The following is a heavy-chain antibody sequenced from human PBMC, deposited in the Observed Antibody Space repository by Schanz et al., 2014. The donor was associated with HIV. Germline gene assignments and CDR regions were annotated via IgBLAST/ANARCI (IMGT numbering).Heavy chain of an antibody. CDR1: GGPFSGYY. CDR2: INHSGST. Sequence: QVQLQQWGAGLLKPSETLSLTCAVYGGPFSGYYWSWIRQSPGKGLEWIGEINHSGSTNYNPSLKSRVTISGDTSKNQFSLKLSAVTAADTAVYYCARGLVNCSGGSCYSGWFDPWGQGNLVTVSS. J-gene: IGHJ5*02. CDR3: ARGLVNCSGGSCYSGWFDP. V-gene: IGHV4-34*01. D-gene: IGHD2-15*01.